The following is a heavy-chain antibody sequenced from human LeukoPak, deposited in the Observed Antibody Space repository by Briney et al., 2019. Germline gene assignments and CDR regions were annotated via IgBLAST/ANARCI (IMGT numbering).Heavy chain of an antibody. Sequence: SETLSLTCTVSNGSINRNYWTWIRQPPGKGLEWIGFIYYSGSTNFNPSLKSRVTISVDTSKNQFSLKLSSVTAADTAVYYCARQTLDFWSGYGLDYWGQGTLVTVSS. D-gene: IGHD3-3*01. J-gene: IGHJ4*02. CDR1: NGSINRNY. CDR3: ARQTLDFWSGYGLDY. CDR2: IYYSGST. V-gene: IGHV4-59*08.